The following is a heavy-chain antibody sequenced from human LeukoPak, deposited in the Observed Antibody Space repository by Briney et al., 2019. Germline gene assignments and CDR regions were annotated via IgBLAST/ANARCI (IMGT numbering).Heavy chain of an antibody. V-gene: IGHV3-7*01. D-gene: IGHD1-26*01. Sequence: GSLRLSCAASGFTFSNYYMSWVRQAPGKGLEWVANIKQDGSERFYGDSVKGRFTISRDNAKNSLYLQMNSLRAEDTAVYYCARDPYSGTYGDTYYYYMDVWGKGTTVTISS. J-gene: IGHJ6*03. CDR3: ARDPYSGTYGDTYYYYMDV. CDR1: GFTFSNYY. CDR2: IKQDGSER.